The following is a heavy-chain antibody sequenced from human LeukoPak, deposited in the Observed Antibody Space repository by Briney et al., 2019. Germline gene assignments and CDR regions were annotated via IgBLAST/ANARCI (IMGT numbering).Heavy chain of an antibody. CDR2: INHSGST. V-gene: IGHV4-34*01. Sequence: SETLSLTCAVYGGSFSGYYWSWNRQPPGKGLEWIGEINHSGSTNYNPSLKSRVTISVDTSKNQFSLKLSSVTAADTAVYYCARERSSGYYRAFDIWGQGTMVTVSS. CDR3: ARERSSGYYRAFDI. CDR1: GGSFSGYY. D-gene: IGHD3-22*01. J-gene: IGHJ3*02.